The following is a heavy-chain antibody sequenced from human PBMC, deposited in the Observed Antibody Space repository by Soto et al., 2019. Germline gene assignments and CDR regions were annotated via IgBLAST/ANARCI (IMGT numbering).Heavy chain of an antibody. D-gene: IGHD6-19*01. CDR1: GFTFRNAW. Sequence: PGGSLRLSCAASGFTFRNAWMSWVRQAPGKGLEGVGRIKSKTDGGTTDYAAPVKGRFTISRDDSKNTLYLQMNSLKTEDTAVYYCTTTGHSSGCYPIYYYYYGMDVWGQGTTVTVSS. CDR3: TTTGHSSGCYPIYYYYYGMDV. V-gene: IGHV3-15*01. J-gene: IGHJ6*02. CDR2: IKSKTDGGTT.